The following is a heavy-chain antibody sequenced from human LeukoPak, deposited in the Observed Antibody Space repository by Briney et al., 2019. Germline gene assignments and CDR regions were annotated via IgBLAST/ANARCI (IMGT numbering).Heavy chain of an antibody. V-gene: IGHV4-34*01. Sequence: SETLSLTCAVYGGSFSGYYWSWIRQPPGKGLEWIGSVYYSGSTYYNPSLKSRVTISVDTSDKQFSLRLTSVTAADTAVYYCARFAGHLSYEYFFDYWGQGVLVAVSS. CDR3: ARFAGHLSYEYFFDY. CDR2: VYYSGST. J-gene: IGHJ4*02. CDR1: GGSFSGYY. D-gene: IGHD2/OR15-2a*01.